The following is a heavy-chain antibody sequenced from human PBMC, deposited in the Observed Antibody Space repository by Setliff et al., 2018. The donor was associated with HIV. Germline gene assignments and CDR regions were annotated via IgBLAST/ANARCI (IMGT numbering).Heavy chain of an antibody. CDR3: ARVYYDSRGYSHDAFDI. CDR1: GFTFSSYA. CDR2: ISYDGSNK. Sequence: PGGSLRLSCAASGFTFSSYAMHWVRQAPGKGLEWVAVISYDGSNKYYADSVKGRFTISRDNSKNTLYLQMNSLRAEDTAVYYCARVYYDSRGYSHDAFDIWGQGTMVTVSS. J-gene: IGHJ3*02. D-gene: IGHD3-22*01. V-gene: IGHV3-30-3*01.